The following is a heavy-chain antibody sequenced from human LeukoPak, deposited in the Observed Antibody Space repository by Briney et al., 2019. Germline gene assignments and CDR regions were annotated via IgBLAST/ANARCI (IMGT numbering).Heavy chain of an antibody. CDR1: GFTFSSYW. D-gene: IGHD2/OR15-2a*01. CDR2: IKQDGSEN. J-gene: IGHJ4*02. CDR3: ARGPLIAPYYFDY. Sequence: GGSLRLSCAASGFTFSSYWMSWVRQAPGKRLEWLANIKQDGSENYYVDSVKGRFTISRDNAKNSLYLQMNSLRAEDTAVYYCARGPLIAPYYFDYWGQGTLVTVSS. V-gene: IGHV3-7*01.